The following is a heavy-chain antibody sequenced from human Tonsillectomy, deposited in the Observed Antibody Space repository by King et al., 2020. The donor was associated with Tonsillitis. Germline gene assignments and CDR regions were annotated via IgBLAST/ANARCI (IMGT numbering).Heavy chain of an antibody. CDR3: ASSQWLPRIDY. Sequence: QLVQSGGGLVKPGGSLRLSCAASGFTFGDYYMSWIRQAPGKGLEWISYISSSSSSSSSSYTNYAESVKGRFTISRDNAKKSLYLQMNSLRAEDTGVYYCASSQWLPRIDYWGQVTLVTVCS. D-gene: IGHD5-12*01. CDR2: ISSSSSSSSSSYT. J-gene: IGHJ4*02. V-gene: IGHV3-11*06. CDR1: GFTFGDYY.